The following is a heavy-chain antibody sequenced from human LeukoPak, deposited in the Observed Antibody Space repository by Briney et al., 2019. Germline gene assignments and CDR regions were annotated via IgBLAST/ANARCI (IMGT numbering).Heavy chain of an antibody. CDR1: GYTFTGYY. CDR3: AREFRVVMTAFLDY. CDR2: INPNSGGT. J-gene: IGHJ4*02. Sequence: ASVKVSYKASGYTFTGYYMHWVRQAPGQGLEWMGWINPNSGGTNYAQKFQGRVTMTRDTSVSTAYMELTSLRSDDTAVYFCAREFRVVMTAFLDYWGQGTLVIVSS. V-gene: IGHV1-2*02. D-gene: IGHD2-21*02.